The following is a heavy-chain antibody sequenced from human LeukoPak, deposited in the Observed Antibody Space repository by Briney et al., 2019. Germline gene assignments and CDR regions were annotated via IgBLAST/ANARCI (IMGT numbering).Heavy chain of an antibody. D-gene: IGHD3-9*01. CDR2: ISGSGGST. CDR1: GFTFSSYA. CDR3: AKRIDRFALDY. J-gene: IGHJ4*02. Sequence: GGSLRLSCAASGFTFSSYAMHWVRQAPGKGLEWVSGISGSGGSTYYADSVKGRFTISRDSSKNTLYLQMDSLRTEDTAVYYCAKRIDRFALDYWGQGTLLIVSS. V-gene: IGHV3-23*01.